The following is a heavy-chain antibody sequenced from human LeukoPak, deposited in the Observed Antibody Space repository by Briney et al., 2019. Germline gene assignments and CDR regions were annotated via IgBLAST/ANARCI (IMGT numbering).Heavy chain of an antibody. Sequence: GGSLRLSCAASGFTFSSYSMNWVRQAPGKGLEWVSSISSSSSYIYYADSVKGRFTISRDNAKNSLYLQMNSLRAEDTAVYYCARGMVRARGPFDPWGQGTLVTVSS. CDR3: ARGMVRARGPFDP. J-gene: IGHJ5*02. CDR2: ISSSSSYI. V-gene: IGHV3-21*01. D-gene: IGHD3-10*01. CDR1: GFTFSSYS.